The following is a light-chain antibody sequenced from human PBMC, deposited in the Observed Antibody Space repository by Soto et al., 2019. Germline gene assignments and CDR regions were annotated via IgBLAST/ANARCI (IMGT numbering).Light chain of an antibody. CDR2: EVT. CDR1: TSDVGSYNY. J-gene: IGLJ3*02. CDR3: SSYTSSTWV. Sequence: QSALTQPASVSGSPGQSITISCTGTTSDVGSYNYVSWYQQHPGKVPKLMIYEVTNRPSGVSNRFSGSKSGNTASLTISGLQAEDEADYYCSSYTSSTWVFGGGTKVTV. V-gene: IGLV2-14*01.